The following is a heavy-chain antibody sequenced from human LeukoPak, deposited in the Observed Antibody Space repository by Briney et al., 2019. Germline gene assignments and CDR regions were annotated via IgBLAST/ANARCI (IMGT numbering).Heavy chain of an antibody. CDR2: IYTSGST. V-gene: IGHV4-4*07. D-gene: IGHD4-17*01. J-gene: IGHJ5*02. Sequence: SETLSLTCTVSGNSFGDYYWSWIRQPAGRGLEWIGRIYTSGSTTYNPSLKSRVTMSVDTSKSQFSLNLMSVTAADTAVYYRTRDTGTTGEVKFDPWGQGSLVTVSS. CDR1: GNSFGDYY. CDR3: TRDTGTTGEVKFDP.